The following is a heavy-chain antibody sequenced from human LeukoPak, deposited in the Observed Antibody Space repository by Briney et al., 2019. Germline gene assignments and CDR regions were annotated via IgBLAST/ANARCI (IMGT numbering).Heavy chain of an antibody. CDR1: GFNFSRYA. J-gene: IGHJ4*02. Sequence: PGRSLRLSCAASGFNFSRYAFYWVSQTPGKGLEWVAIVSYDGSKRSYADSVKGRFIVSRDNSKNTLYLYLNSLRVEDTAVYFCARGPPQANCGGDCHYYFDSWGQGTLVTVSS. V-gene: IGHV3-30*04. CDR3: ARGPPQANCGGDCHYYFDS. D-gene: IGHD2-21*02. CDR2: VSYDGSKR.